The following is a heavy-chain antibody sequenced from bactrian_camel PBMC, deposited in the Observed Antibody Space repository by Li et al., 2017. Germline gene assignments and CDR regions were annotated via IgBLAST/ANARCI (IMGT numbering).Heavy chain of an antibody. CDR1: GLAIRDSD. CDR2: LSREGST. J-gene: IGHJ4*01. D-gene: IGHD6*01. CDR3: ASAAYHSNWARLEKRYYSY. V-gene: IGHV3S55*01. Sequence: HVQLVESGGGSVQAGGSLRLSCTATGLAIRDSDMGWYRQAPGKECELITTLSREGSTWHSNSVKSRFTISKDNERNTLALQMNSLKPEDSAMYYCASAAYHSNWARLEKRYYSYWGQGTQVTVS.